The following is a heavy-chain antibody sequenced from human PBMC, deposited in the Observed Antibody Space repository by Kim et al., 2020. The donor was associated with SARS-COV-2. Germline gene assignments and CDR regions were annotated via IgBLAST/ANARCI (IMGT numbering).Heavy chain of an antibody. Sequence: SETLSLTCTVSGGSISSYYWSWIRQPAGKGLEWIGRIYTSGSTNYNPSLKSRVTMSVDTSKNQFSLKLSSVTAADTAVYYCARDPAIVVVPAAILSLGMDVWGQGTTVTVSS. V-gene: IGHV4-4*07. D-gene: IGHD2-2*02. J-gene: IGHJ6*02. CDR1: GGSISSYY. CDR2: IYTSGST. CDR3: ARDPAIVVVPAAILSLGMDV.